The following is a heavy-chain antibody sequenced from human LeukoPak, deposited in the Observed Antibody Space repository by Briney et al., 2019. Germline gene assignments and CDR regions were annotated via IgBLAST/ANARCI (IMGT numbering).Heavy chain of an antibody. J-gene: IGHJ4*02. CDR2: ISGSGGST. D-gene: IGHD3-22*01. CDR3: AKDLIAYYYDSSGPSGY. CDR1: GFTFSSYA. Sequence: PGGSLRLSCAASGFTFSSYAMSWVRQAPGKGLEWVSAISGSGGSTYYADSVKGRFTIPRDNSKNTLYLQMNSLRAEDTAVYYCAKDLIAYYYDSSGPSGYWGQGTLVTVSS. V-gene: IGHV3-23*01.